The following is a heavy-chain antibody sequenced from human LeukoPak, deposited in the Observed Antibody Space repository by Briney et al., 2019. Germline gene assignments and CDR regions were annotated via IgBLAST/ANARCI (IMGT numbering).Heavy chain of an antibody. V-gene: IGHV4-4*07. D-gene: IGHD2-8*01. J-gene: IGHJ4*02. Sequence: PSETLSLTCTVSGGSISSYYWSWIRQPAGKGLEWIGRIYTSGSTNYNPSLKGRVTMSVDTSKNQFSLKLSSVTAADTAVYYCARELYAIRGGYYFDYWGQGTLVTVSS. CDR1: GGSISSYY. CDR3: ARELYAIRGGYYFDY. CDR2: IYTSGST.